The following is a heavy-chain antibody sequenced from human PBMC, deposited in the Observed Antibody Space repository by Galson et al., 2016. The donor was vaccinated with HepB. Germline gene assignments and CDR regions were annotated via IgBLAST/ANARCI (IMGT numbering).Heavy chain of an antibody. Sequence: LTCAVSDGSFSDYFWSWIRQPPGKGPEWIGEINHSGNTIYNPSLRSRVSISVDASKDHFSLKISSVTAADTAVYYCARGRRRFRELLNYYFYGMDVWGKGTTVTVPS. D-gene: IGHD3-10*01. V-gene: IGHV4-34*01. CDR1: DGSFSDYF. CDR2: INHSGNT. J-gene: IGHJ6*04. CDR3: ARGRRRFRELLNYYFYGMDV.